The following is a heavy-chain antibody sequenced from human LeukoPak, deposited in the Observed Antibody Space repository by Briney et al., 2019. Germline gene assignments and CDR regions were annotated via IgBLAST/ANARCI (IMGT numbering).Heavy chain of an antibody. CDR3: ARPVGATSLYHYFDY. CDR1: GRSFSGYY. V-gene: IGHV4-34*01. D-gene: IGHD1-26*01. J-gene: IGHJ4*02. Sequence: SETLSLTCAVYGRSFSGYYWSWIRQTPGKGLEWIGEINHSGSTTYNPSLKSRVTISVDTSKNQFSLKLSSVTAADTALYYCARPVGATSLYHYFDYWGQGTLVTVSS. CDR2: INHSGST.